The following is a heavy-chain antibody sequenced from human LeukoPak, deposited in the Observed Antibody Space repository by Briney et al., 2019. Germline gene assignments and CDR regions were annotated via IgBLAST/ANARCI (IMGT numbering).Heavy chain of an antibody. D-gene: IGHD5-18*01. CDR3: ARDLGEDTTMIFFDY. CDR1: GYTFTSYY. Sequence: ASVKVSCKASGYTFTSYYMHWVRQAPGQGLEWMGIINPSGGSTSYAQKFQGRVTMTRDTSTSTVYMELSSLRSDDTAVYYCARDLGEDTTMIFFDYWGQGTPVTVSS. J-gene: IGHJ4*02. V-gene: IGHV1-46*01. CDR2: INPSGGST.